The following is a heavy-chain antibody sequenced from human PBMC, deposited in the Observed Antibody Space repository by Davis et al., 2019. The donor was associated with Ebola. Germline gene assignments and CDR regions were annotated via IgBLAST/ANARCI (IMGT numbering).Heavy chain of an antibody. CDR3: ARDRGRWLQPEYYFDY. Sequence: AASVKVSCKASGGTFSSYAISWVRQAPGQGLEWMGIINPSGGSTSYAQKFQGRVTMTRDTSTSTVYMELSSLRSEDTAVYYCARDRGRWLQPEYYFDYWGQGTLVTVSS. V-gene: IGHV1-46*01. D-gene: IGHD5-24*01. CDR2: INPSGGST. CDR1: GGTFSSYA. J-gene: IGHJ4*02.